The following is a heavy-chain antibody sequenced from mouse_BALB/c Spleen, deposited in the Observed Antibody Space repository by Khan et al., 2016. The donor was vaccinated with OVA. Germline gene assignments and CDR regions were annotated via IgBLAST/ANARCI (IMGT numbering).Heavy chain of an antibody. CDR1: GFNIKDTY. J-gene: IGHJ3*01. CDR3: ATRYGNPFAF. Sequence: VQLQQSGAELVKPGASVKLSCSASGFNIKDTYIHWMKQRPEQGLEWLGRIDPPNDDSKYGPKFQAQATLTADTSSNTAYLQSSSLTSEDPAVYYCATRYGNPFAFWGQGTLVSVSA. CDR2: IDPPNDDS. D-gene: IGHD2-1*01. V-gene: IGHV14-3*02.